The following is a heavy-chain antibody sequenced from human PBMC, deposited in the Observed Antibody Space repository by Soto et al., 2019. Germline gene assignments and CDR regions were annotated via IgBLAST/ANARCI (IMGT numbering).Heavy chain of an antibody. CDR2: IYYSGST. CDR3: ARGYSSSWYVNWFDP. D-gene: IGHD6-13*01. Sequence: PSETLSLTCAVSGGSISSYYWSWIRQPPGKGLEWIGYIYYSGSTNYNPSLKSRVTISVDTSKNQFSLKLSSVTAADTAVYYCARGYSSSWYVNWFDPWGQGTLVTVSS. J-gene: IGHJ5*02. CDR1: GGSISSYY. V-gene: IGHV4-59*01.